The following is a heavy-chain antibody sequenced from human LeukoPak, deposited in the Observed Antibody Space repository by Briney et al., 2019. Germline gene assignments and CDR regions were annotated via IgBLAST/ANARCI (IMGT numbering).Heavy chain of an antibody. CDR3: ARLYDFWSGYSYY. CDR2: IYHSGST. CDR1: GYSISSGYY. V-gene: IGHV4-38-2*01. D-gene: IGHD3-3*01. Sequence: PSETLSLTCAVSGYSISSGYYWGWIRPPPGKGLEWIGSIYHSGSTYYNPSLKSRVTISVDTSKNQFSLKLSSVTAADTAVYYCARLYDFWSGYSYYWGQGTLVTVSS. J-gene: IGHJ4*02.